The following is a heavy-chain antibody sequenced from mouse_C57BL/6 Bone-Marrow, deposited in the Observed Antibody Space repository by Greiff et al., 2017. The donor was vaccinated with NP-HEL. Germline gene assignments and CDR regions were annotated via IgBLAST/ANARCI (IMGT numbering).Heavy chain of an antibody. J-gene: IGHJ2*01. CDR1: GYTFTDYY. CDR2: IYPGSGNT. D-gene: IGHD3-1*01. CDR3: ARWAYYFDY. Sequence: VQLQQSGAELVRPGASVKLSCKASGYTFTDYYITWVKQRPGQGLEWIARIYPGSGNTYYNEKFKGKATLTAEKSSSTAYMQLSSLTSEDSAVYFCARWAYYFDYWGQGTTLTVSS. V-gene: IGHV1-76*01.